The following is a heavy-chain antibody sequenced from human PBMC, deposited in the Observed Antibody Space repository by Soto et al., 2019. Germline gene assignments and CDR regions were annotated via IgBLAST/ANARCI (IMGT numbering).Heavy chain of an antibody. CDR3: AKEPFGPDWYFDL. D-gene: IGHD3-10*01. CDR1: GFTFRSYA. CDR2: ISGSGIST. Sequence: DVQLLESGGGLVQPGGSLRLSCAASGFTFRSYAMSWVRQAPGKGLEWVSGISGSGISTHYADSVKGRFTVSRDNSKNTLYVQMNSLRAEDTAVYNCAKEPFGPDWYFDLWGRGTLVTVSS. V-gene: IGHV3-23*01. J-gene: IGHJ2*01.